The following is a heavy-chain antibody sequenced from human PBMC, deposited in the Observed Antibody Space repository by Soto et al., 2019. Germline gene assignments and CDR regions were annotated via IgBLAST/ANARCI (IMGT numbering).Heavy chain of an antibody. Sequence: SETRSLTCILPGESIGISSSYLGWIRKPPGKGLEWIGSIYYSGRTYYNPSFKSRVTISIDTSKNQFSLKLSSVTATDTAVYYCARQRTTVVTQAYFDHWGQGALVTVSS. D-gene: IGHD2-21*02. CDR3: ARQRTTVVTQAYFDH. CDR1: GESIGISSSY. V-gene: IGHV4-39*01. J-gene: IGHJ4*02. CDR2: IYYSGRT.